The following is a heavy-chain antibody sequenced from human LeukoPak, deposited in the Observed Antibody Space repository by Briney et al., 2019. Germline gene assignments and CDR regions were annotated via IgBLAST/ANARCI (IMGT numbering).Heavy chain of an antibody. Sequence: ASVKVSCKASGYTFTSYGISWVRQAPGQGLEWMGWISAYNGNTNYADNLQGRVTMTTDTSTATAYMELRSLTSDDTAVYYCARDPYSYGSDFDYWGQGTLVTVSP. D-gene: IGHD5-18*01. J-gene: IGHJ4*02. CDR2: ISAYNGNT. CDR1: GYTFTSYG. CDR3: ARDPYSYGSDFDY. V-gene: IGHV1-18*01.